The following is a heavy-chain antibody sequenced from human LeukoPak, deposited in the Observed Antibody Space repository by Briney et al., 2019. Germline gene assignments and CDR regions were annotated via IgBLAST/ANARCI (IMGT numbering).Heavy chain of an antibody. D-gene: IGHD1-26*01. V-gene: IGHV3-23*01. CDR2: ITGSGGDT. CDR3: AKDLGWELSHGFDP. Sequence: PGGSLRLSCAASRFTFSSYAMSWVHQAPGKGLEWVSGITGSGGDTYYADSVKGRFTISRDNSKNTLYLQMNSLRAEDTAVYYCAKDLGWELSHGFDPWGQGTLVTVSS. CDR1: RFTFSSYA. J-gene: IGHJ5*02.